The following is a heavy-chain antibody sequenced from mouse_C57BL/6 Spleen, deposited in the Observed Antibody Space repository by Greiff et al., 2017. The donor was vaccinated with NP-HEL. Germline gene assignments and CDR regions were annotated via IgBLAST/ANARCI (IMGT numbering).Heavy chain of an antibody. CDR3: ARNYVGFDY. Sequence: DVQLQESGPELVKPGASVKISCKASGYSFTGYYMNWVKQSPEKSLEWIGEINPSTGGTTYNQKFKAKATLTVDKSSSTAYMQLKSLTSEDSAVYYCARNYVGFDYWGQGTTLTVSS. CDR1: GYSFTGYY. V-gene: IGHV1-42*01. CDR2: INPSTGGT. J-gene: IGHJ2*01. D-gene: IGHD1-1*01.